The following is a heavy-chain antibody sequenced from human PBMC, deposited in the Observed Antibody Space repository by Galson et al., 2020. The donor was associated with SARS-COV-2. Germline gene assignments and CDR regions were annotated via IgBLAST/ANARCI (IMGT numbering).Heavy chain of an antibody. Sequence: GGSLRLSCAASGFTLRDHNMIWVRQAPGKGLEWVPSIAGRGAYKYYADAMNGRFTISRDNAKNSVYLQLNSLRDEDTAVYYCARDKGSGFQMHWYFDLWGRGTLVSVSS. J-gene: IGHJ2*01. V-gene: IGHV3-21*01. D-gene: IGHD3-22*01. CDR3: ARDKGSGFQMHWYFDL. CDR2: IAGRGAYK. CDR1: GFTLRDHN.